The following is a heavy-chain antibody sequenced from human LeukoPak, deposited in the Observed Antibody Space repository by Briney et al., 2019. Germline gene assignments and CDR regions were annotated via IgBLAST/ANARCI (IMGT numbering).Heavy chain of an antibody. CDR2: ISSNGGST. V-gene: IGHV3-64*01. D-gene: IGHD6-19*01. CDR3: ARELAVAGALDY. J-gene: IGHJ4*02. CDR1: GFTFSSYT. Sequence: GESLRLSCAASGFTFSSYTMHWVRQAPGKGLEYVSAISSNGGSTYYANSVKGRFTISRDNSKNTLYLQMGSLRAEDMAVYYCARELAVAGALDYWGQGTLVTVSS.